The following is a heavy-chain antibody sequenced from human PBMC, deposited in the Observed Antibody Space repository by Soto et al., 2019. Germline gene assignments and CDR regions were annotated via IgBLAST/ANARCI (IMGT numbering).Heavy chain of an antibody. V-gene: IGHV4-34*01. CDR2: INHSGST. CDR1: GGSFSGYY. Sequence: QVQLQQWGAGLLKPSETLSLTCAVYGGSFSGYYWSWIRQPPGKGLEWIGEINHSGSTNYNPSLKSRVTISVDPSNNPFSLNLSSVTAAYTAVYYCASLLACAAVPWGQGTLVTVSS. D-gene: IGHD3-3*02. CDR3: ASLLACAAVP. J-gene: IGHJ5*02.